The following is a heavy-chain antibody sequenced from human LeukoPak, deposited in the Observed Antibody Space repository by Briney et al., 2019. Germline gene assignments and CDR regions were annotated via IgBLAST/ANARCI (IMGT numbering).Heavy chain of an antibody. CDR3: ARADRGLYYYYYGMDV. Sequence: SVKVSCKASGGTFSSYAISWVRQAPGQGLEWMGGIIPIFGTANYAQKFQGRVTITADESTSTAYMELSSLRSEDTAVYYCARADRGLYYYYYGMDVWGQGTTVTVSS. J-gene: IGHJ6*02. CDR2: IIPIFGTA. D-gene: IGHD3-16*02. V-gene: IGHV1-69*01. CDR1: GGTFSSYA.